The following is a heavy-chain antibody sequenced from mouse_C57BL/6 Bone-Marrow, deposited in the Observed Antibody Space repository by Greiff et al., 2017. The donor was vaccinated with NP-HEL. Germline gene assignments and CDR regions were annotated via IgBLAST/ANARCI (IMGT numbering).Heavy chain of an antibody. CDR1: GFSLSTSGMG. V-gene: IGHV8-12*01. CDR2: IYWDDDK. CDR3: ARAFPIYYYGSSSFAY. J-gene: IGHJ3*01. Sequence: QVTLKESGPGILQSSQTLSLTCSFSGFSLSTSGMGVSWIRQPSGKGLEWLAHIYWDDDKRYNPSLKSRLTISKDTSRNQVFLKITSVDTADTATYYCARAFPIYYYGSSSFAYWGQGTLVTVSA. D-gene: IGHD1-1*01.